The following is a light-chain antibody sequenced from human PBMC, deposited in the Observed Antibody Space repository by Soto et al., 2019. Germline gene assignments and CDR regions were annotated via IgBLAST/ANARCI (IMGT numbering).Light chain of an antibody. CDR1: SSDVGAYNY. CDR2: GVS. V-gene: IGLV2-14*01. Sequence: QSALTQPASVSGSPGQSITISCTGTSSDVGAYNYVSWYQQHPGKAPKLMIYGVSNRPSGIPNRFSGSKSGNTASLTISGRQAEDEADYYCNSYTPTSTVVFGGGTKLTVL. J-gene: IGLJ3*02. CDR3: NSYTPTSTVV.